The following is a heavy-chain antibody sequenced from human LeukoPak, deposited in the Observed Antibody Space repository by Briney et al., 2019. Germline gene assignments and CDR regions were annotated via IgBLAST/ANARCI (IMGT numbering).Heavy chain of an antibody. CDR2: ISNDGSRK. D-gene: IGHD3-3*01. CDR3: ARGVPYDSWSGPHYSDY. V-gene: IGHV3-30*03. Sequence: PGGSLRLSCAPSGFTFSRHGMHWVRQAPGKGLEWVAIISNDGSRKYYAHSVEGRFTISGDNSKNTLYLQMDSLRAEDTAVYYCARGVPYDSWSGPHYSDYWGQGTLVTVSS. CDR1: GFTFSRHG. J-gene: IGHJ4*02.